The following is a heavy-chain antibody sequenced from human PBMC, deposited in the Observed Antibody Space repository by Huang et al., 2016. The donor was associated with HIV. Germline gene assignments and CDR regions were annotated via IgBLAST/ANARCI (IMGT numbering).Heavy chain of an antibody. CDR2: INHSGRT. CDR3: ARGRGDARGFLGLDF. J-gene: IGHJ4*02. D-gene: IGHD3-16*01. Sequence: QVQLHQWGAGLLKPSETLSLTCAVYGGSFSGPNWTWLRQTTGKGLDWLGEINHSGRTNYTPSLKRRVTISLDTSKNQFSLRLRSVTAADTAVYYCARGRGDARGFLGLDFWGQGTLVTVSS. CDR1: GGSFSGPN. V-gene: IGHV4-34*01.